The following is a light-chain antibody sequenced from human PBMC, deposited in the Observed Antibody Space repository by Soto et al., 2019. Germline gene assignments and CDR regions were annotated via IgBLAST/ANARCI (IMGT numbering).Light chain of an antibody. CDR1: SSDVGDNY. CDR2: DVS. Sequence: QSVLTQPASVSGSPGQSITISCTGTSSDVGDNYVSWYQQHPGKAPKLMIYDVSSRPSGVSNRFSASKSGNTASLTISGLQAEDESDYYCSSYTSSGTLVVFGGGTKLTVL. V-gene: IGLV2-14*01. CDR3: SSYTSSGTLVV. J-gene: IGLJ2*01.